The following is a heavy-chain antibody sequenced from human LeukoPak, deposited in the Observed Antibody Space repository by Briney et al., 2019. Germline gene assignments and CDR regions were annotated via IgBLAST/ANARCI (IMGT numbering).Heavy chain of an antibody. D-gene: IGHD2-15*01. CDR1: GFTFSSYW. V-gene: IGHV3-74*01. J-gene: IGHJ3*02. CDR3: ARGEYCSGGSCYSAAFDI. Sequence: GGSLRLSCAASGFTFSSYWMHWVRQAPGKGLVWVSRIYSDGSSTNYADSVKGRFTISRDNAKDTLYLQMNSLRAEDTAVYYCARGEYCSGGSCYSAAFDIWGQGTMVTVSS. CDR2: IYSDGSST.